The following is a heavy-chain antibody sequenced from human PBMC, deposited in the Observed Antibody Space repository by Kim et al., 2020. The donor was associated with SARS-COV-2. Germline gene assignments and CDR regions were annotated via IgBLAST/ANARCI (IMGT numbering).Heavy chain of an antibody. CDR3: AKDAGGGREVTSFEY. V-gene: IGHV3-23*01. D-gene: IGHD2-21*02. J-gene: IGHJ4*02. CDR1: GFTFSSYA. Sequence: GGSLRLSCAASGFTFSSYAMSWVRQAPGKGLEWVSAISGSGGSTYYADSVKGQFTISRDNSNKTLYLQMYSLRAEDTAVYYCAKDAGGGREVTSFEYWGQGTLVNVSS. CDR2: ISGSGGST.